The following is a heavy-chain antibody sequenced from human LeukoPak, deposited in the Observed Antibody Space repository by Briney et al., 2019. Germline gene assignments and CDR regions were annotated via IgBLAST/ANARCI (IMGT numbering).Heavy chain of an antibody. D-gene: IGHD4-11*01. V-gene: IGHV4-39*01. J-gene: IGHJ4*02. CDR3: ARLLQHPPFDY. Sequence: SETLSLTCTVSGGSISSSSYYWGWIRQPPGKGLEWIGSIYYSGSTYYNPSLKSRVTISVDTSKNQFSLKLSSATAADTAVYYCARLLQHPPFDYWGQGTLVTVSS. CDR1: GGSISSSSYY. CDR2: IYYSGST.